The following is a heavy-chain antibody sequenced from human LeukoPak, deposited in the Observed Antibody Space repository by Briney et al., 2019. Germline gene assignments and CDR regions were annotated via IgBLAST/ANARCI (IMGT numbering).Heavy chain of an antibody. D-gene: IGHD5-24*01. Sequence: SETLSLTCTVSGGSISSYYWSWIRQPPGKGLEWIGYIYYSGSTNYNPSLKSRVTISVDTSKNQFSLKLSSVTAADTAVYYCARGRDGYNDGYFDYWGQGTLVTVSS. CDR1: GGSISSYY. J-gene: IGHJ4*02. V-gene: IGHV4-59*01. CDR2: IYYSGST. CDR3: ARGRDGYNDGYFDY.